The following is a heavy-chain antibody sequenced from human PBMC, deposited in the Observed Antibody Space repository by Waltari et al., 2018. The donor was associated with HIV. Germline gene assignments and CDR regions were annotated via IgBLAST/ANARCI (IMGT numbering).Heavy chain of an antibody. J-gene: IGHJ4*02. CDR1: GGSFSGYY. CDR3: ARWDHSSSWYSLFDY. Sequence: QVQLQQWGAGLLKPSETLSLTCAVYGGSFSGYYWSWIRQPPGKGLEWIGEINHSGSTNYNPSLKSRVTISVDTSKNQFSLKLSSVTAADTAVYYCARWDHSSSWYSLFDYWGQGTLVTVSS. V-gene: IGHV4-34*01. CDR2: INHSGST. D-gene: IGHD6-13*01.